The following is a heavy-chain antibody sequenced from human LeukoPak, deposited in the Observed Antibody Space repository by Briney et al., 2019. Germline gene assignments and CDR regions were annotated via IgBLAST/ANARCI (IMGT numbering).Heavy chain of an antibody. J-gene: IGHJ3*02. D-gene: IGHD6-19*01. Sequence: PSETLSLTCTVSGGSISSSYWSWIRQPPGKGLEWIGYIYYSGSTNYNPSLKVRVTKQEDPSKNQSSRNLSLVPPEDTALYSCASTQWLVNGAFDICGQGTMVTVSS. CDR2: IYYSGST. V-gene: IGHV4-59*01. CDR1: GGSISSSY. CDR3: ASTQWLVNGAFDI.